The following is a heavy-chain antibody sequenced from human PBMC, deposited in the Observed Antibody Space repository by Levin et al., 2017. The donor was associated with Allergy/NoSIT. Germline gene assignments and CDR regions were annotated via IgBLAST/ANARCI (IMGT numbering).Heavy chain of an antibody. V-gene: IGHV3-9*01. D-gene: IGHD3-10*01. J-gene: IGHJ3*02. CDR3: ARDNIGLPDAFDI. Sequence: SCAASGFTFDDYAMHWVPRAPGKGLEWVSGICWNSGSIGYADSVKGRFTISRDNAKNSLYLQMNSLRTEDTALYYCARDNIGLPDAFDIWGQGTLVIVSS. CDR2: ICWNSGSI. CDR1: GFTFDDYA.